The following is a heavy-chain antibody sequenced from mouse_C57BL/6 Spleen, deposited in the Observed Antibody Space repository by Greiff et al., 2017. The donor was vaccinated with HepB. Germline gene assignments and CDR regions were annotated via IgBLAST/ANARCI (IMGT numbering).Heavy chain of an antibody. CDR1: GYTFTSYD. D-gene: IGHD1-1*01. CDR2: IYPRDGST. Sequence: QVQLQQSGPELVKPGASVKLSCKASGYTFTSYDINWVKQRPGQGLEWIGWIYPRDGSTKYNEKFKGKATLTVDTSSSTAYMELHSLTSEDSAVYFCARPITTVVATDWYFDVWGTGTTVTVSS. V-gene: IGHV1-85*01. J-gene: IGHJ1*03. CDR3: ARPITTVVATDWYFDV.